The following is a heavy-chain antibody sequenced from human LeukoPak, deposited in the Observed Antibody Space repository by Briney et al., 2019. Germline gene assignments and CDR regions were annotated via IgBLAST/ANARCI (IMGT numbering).Heavy chain of an antibody. CDR1: GGSFSGYY. J-gene: IGHJ4*02. CDR2: INHSGST. V-gene: IGHV4-34*01. Sequence: SETLSLTCAVYGGSFSGYYWSWIRQPPGKGLEWIGEINHSGSTNYNPSLKSRVTISVDTSKNQFSLKLSSVTAADTAVYYCARAKSLYYYDSSGYYRYWGQGTLVTVSS. CDR3: ARAKSLYYYDSSGYYRY. D-gene: IGHD3-22*01.